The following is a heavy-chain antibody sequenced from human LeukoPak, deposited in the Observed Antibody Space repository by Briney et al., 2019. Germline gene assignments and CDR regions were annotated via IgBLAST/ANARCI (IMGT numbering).Heavy chain of an antibody. Sequence: SGKVSCKASGYTFTSYGISWVRQAPGQGLEWMGWISAYNGNTNYAQNLQGRVTMTTDTPTSTAYMELRTLRSDDTAVYFCARDGGLRVSIWDYWGQGTLVTVSS. CDR3: ARDGGLRVSIWDY. CDR1: GYTFTSYG. J-gene: IGHJ4*02. CDR2: ISAYNGNT. V-gene: IGHV1-18*01. D-gene: IGHD2-15*01.